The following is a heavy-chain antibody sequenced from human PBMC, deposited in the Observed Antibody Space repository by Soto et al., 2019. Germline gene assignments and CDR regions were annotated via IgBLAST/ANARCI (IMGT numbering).Heavy chain of an antibody. Sequence: QVQLVQSGAEVKKPGSSVKVSCKASGGTFSGYAISWVRQAPGQGLEWMGGIIPIFGTANYAQKFQGRVTITADESTSTAYMELSSLRSEDTAVYYCASGGYCSGGSCFVLYYGMDVWGQGTTVTVSS. V-gene: IGHV1-69*12. CDR3: ASGGYCSGGSCFVLYYGMDV. CDR2: IIPIFGTA. J-gene: IGHJ6*02. D-gene: IGHD2-15*01. CDR1: GGTFSGYA.